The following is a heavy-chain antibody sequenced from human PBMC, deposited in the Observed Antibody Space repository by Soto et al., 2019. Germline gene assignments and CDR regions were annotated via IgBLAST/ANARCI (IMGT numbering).Heavy chain of an antibody. V-gene: IGHV4-39*01. Sequence: SETLSLTCTVSGDSIISSDFYWGWVRQPPGKGLEWIGSIFYLGSSYYNPSLKSRVTMSVDTSKNQFSLRLRSVTAADTALYFCARHALALRKNNWFDPWGQGIMVTVSS. CDR3: ARHALALRKNNWFDP. D-gene: IGHD3-3*02. CDR2: IFYLGSS. J-gene: IGHJ5*02. CDR1: GDSIISSDFY.